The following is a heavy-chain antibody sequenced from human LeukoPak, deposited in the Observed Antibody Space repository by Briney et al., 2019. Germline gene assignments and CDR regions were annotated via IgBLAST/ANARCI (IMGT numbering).Heavy chain of an antibody. D-gene: IGHD3-3*01. CDR2: IYTSGST. CDR3: ARENYDFWSSYDY. V-gene: IGHV4-61*02. CDR1: GGSISSGSYY. J-gene: IGHJ4*02. Sequence: PSQTLSLTCTVSGGSISSGSYYWSWIRQPAGKGLEWIGRIYTSGSTNYNPSLKSRVTISVDTSKNQFSLKLSSVTAADTAVYYCARENYDFWSSYDYWGQGTLVTVSP.